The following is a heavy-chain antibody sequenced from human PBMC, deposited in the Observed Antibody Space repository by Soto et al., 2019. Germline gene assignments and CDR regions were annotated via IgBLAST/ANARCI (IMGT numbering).Heavy chain of an antibody. Sequence: VQLVQSEAEVKKPGASVKVSCKASGYTFTGFYMHWVRQAPGQGLEWMGWINPNNGGTNYVQKFQYRVTMTRDTSITTAYMELSGLRSDDTAVYYCARDPGPYGDYSYWGQGTLVTVSS. CDR2: INPNNGGT. J-gene: IGHJ4*02. V-gene: IGHV1-2*02. CDR1: GYTFTGFY. D-gene: IGHD4-17*01. CDR3: ARDPGPYGDYSY.